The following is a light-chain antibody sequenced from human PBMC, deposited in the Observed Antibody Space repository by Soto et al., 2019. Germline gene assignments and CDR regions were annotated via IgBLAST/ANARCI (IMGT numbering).Light chain of an antibody. CDR2: GAS. Sequence: EIVMTQSPATLSVSPGERATLSCRASQSVSSKLAWYQQKPGQAPRLLISGASTRATGIPVRFSGSGSGTEFTLTIDNLQSEDFAVYYCQQYNNWPRTFGQGTKVEIK. V-gene: IGKV3-15*01. J-gene: IGKJ1*01. CDR3: QQYNNWPRT. CDR1: QSVSSK.